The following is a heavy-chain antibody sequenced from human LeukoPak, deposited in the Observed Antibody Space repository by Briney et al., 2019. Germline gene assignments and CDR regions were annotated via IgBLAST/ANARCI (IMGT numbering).Heavy chain of an antibody. CDR1: GFTFNTYT. J-gene: IGHJ4*02. CDR3: ARDPLPAPRIAARRVGFDY. D-gene: IGHD6-6*01. CDR2: VSHDGNNR. V-gene: IGHV3-30-3*01. Sequence: GGSLRLFCEVSGFTFNTYTMHWVRQSPNKGLEWVAFVSHDGNNRLYADSVKGRFTISRDDSRNTLYLQMNSLRAEDTAVYYCARDPLPAPRIAARRVGFDYWGQGTLVTVSS.